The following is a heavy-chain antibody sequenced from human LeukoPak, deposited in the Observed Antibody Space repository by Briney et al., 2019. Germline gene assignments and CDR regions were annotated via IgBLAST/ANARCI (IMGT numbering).Heavy chain of an antibody. D-gene: IGHD5-24*01. CDR3: ASQSGRWLQLLHGPLGYYFDY. CDR1: GFTFSSYA. Sequence: PGGSLRLSCAASGFTFSSYAMHWVRQAPGKGLGWVAVISYDGSNKYYADSVKGRFTISRDNSKNTLYLQMNSLRAEDTAVYYCASQSGRWLQLLHGPLGYYFDYWGQGTLVTVSS. J-gene: IGHJ4*02. CDR2: ISYDGSNK. V-gene: IGHV3-30-3*01.